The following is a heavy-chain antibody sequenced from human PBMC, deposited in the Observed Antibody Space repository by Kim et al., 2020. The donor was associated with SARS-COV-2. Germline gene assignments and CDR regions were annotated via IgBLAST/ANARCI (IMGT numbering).Heavy chain of an antibody. D-gene: IGHD2-21*01. J-gene: IGHJ3*02. V-gene: IGHV1-3*01. CDR1: GYTFTTFA. CDR2: VNGGNGNT. Sequence: ASVKVSCKAFGYTFTTFAIHWVRQAPGQRLEGMGWVNGGNGNTKYLEKFQGRVTMTRDTSATTSYMELRSLTSEDRAVYYCVRENSRAAFDIWGQGTVVT. CDR3: VRENSRAAFDI.